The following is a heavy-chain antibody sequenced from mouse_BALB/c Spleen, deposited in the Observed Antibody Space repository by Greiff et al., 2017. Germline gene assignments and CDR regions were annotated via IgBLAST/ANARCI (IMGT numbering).Heavy chain of an antibody. Sequence: EVKLVESGPSLVKPSQTLSLTCSVTGDSITSGYWNWIRKFPGNKLEYMGYISYSGSTYYNPSLKSRISITRDTSKNQYYLQLNSVTTEDTATYYWARRGKYGNYVLYYYAMDYWGQGTSVTVSS. J-gene: IGHJ4*01. CDR3: ARRGKYGNYVLYYYAMDY. D-gene: IGHD2-10*02. CDR2: ISYSGST. V-gene: IGHV3-8*02. CDR1: GDSITSGY.